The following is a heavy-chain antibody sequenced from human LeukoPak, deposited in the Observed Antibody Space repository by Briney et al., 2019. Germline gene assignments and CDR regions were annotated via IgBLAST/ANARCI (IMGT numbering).Heavy chain of an antibody. J-gene: IGHJ3*02. V-gene: IGHV3-21*01. CDR1: GFTFSSYS. Sequence: PGGSLTLSCAASGFTFSSYSMNWVRQAPGKGLEWVSSIISSSSYIYYADSVKGRFTISRDNAKNSLYLQMNSLRAEDTAVYYCARRSSGWYGFDAFDIWGQGTMVTVSS. CDR2: IISSSSYI. D-gene: IGHD6-19*01. CDR3: ARRSSGWYGFDAFDI.